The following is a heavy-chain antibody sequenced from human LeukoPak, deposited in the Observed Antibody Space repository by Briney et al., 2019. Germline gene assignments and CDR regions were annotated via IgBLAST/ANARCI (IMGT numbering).Heavy chain of an antibody. Sequence: GGSLRLSCAASGFTFSSYAMSWVRQAPGKGLEWVSAISGRGDSTYYADSVKGRFTISRDNSKNTLYLQMNSLRAEDTAVYYCASGAVAGTRGWYYGMDVWGQGTTVTVSS. CDR3: ASGAVAGTRGWYYGMDV. CDR1: GFTFSSYA. J-gene: IGHJ6*02. D-gene: IGHD6-19*01. CDR2: ISGRGDST. V-gene: IGHV3-23*01.